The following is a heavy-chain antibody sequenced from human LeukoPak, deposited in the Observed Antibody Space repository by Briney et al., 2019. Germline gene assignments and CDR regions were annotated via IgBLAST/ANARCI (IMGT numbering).Heavy chain of an antibody. CDR1: GFTFSSDA. J-gene: IGHJ6*02. V-gene: IGHV3-23*01. Sequence: PGASLRLSCAASGFTFSSDAMSWVRQAPGKGLEWVSAISGSGGSTYYADSVKGRFTISRDNSKNTLYLQMNSLRAEDTAVYYCAKDTRRDIVATFVYYYYGMDVWGQGTTVTVSS. CDR2: ISGSGGST. D-gene: IGHD5-12*01. CDR3: AKDTRRDIVATFVYYYYGMDV.